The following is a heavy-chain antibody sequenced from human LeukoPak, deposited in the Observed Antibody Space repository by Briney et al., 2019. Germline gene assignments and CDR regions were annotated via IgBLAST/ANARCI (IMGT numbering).Heavy chain of an antibody. CDR1: GFTFDDYA. CDR3: AKVRGDYGDYSFDY. CDR2: ISWNSGSI. D-gene: IGHD4-17*01. V-gene: IGHV3-9*01. J-gene: IGHJ4*02. Sequence: GGSLRLSCAASGFTFDDYAIHWVRQAPGKGLEWVSGISWNSGSIGYADSVKGRFTISRDNAKNSLYLQMNSLRAEDTALYYCAKVRGDYGDYSFDYWGQGTLVTVSS.